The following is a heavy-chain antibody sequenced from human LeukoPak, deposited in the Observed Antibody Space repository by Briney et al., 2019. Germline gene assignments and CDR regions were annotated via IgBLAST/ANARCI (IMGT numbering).Heavy chain of an antibody. CDR3: AKDWVYSSSWYDSYFDY. J-gene: IGHJ4*02. Sequence: GGSLRLSCAASGFTFSSYAMSWVRQAPGKGLEWVSAISGSGGSTYYADSVKGRFTISRDNSKNTLYLQMNSLRAEDTAVYYCAKDWVYSSSWYDSYFDYWGQGTLVTVSS. CDR1: GFTFSSYA. V-gene: IGHV3-23*01. D-gene: IGHD6-13*01. CDR2: ISGSGGST.